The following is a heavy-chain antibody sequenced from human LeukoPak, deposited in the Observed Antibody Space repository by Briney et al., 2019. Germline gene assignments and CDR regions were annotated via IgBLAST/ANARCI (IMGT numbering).Heavy chain of an antibody. CDR3: AKGGAATMRDGYNYYYYYMEV. J-gene: IGHJ6*03. Sequence: GGSLRLSCAASGVTFSSHAMSWVRQAPGKGLEWGSLISGSGGHTYYGDSVKGRFTISRDNSTNRLYLQMNSLRPEDTAVYYCAKGGAATMRDGYNYYYYYMEVWGRGTTVTVSS. CDR2: ISGSGGHT. CDR1: GVTFSSHA. V-gene: IGHV3-23*01. D-gene: IGHD5-24*01.